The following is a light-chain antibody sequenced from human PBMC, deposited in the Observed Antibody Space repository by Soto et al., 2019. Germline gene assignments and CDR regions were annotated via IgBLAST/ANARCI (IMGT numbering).Light chain of an antibody. CDR1: QSISSW. CDR3: QQRSNWPALT. CDR2: DAS. J-gene: IGKJ4*01. Sequence: DIQMTHSPSTLSASVGYRVTITCLSSQSISSWLAWYQQKPGKAPKLLIYDASSLESGVPSRFSGSGSGTEFTLTISSLQPDDFAVYYCQQRSNWPALTFGGGTKVDIK. V-gene: IGKV1-5*01.